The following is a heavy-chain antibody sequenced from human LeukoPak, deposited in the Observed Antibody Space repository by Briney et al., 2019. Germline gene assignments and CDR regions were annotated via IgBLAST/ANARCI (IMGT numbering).Heavy chain of an antibody. J-gene: IGHJ4*02. Sequence: ASVKVSCKASGYTFTSYYMHWVRQAPGQGLEWMGIINPSGGSTSYAQKFQGRVTMTRDTSTSTVYMELSSLRSEDTAVYYCAGILLWFGELSKNFDYWGQGTLVTVSS. CDR1: GYTFTSYY. D-gene: IGHD3-10*01. CDR3: AGILLWFGELSKNFDY. CDR2: INPSGGST. V-gene: IGHV1-46*01.